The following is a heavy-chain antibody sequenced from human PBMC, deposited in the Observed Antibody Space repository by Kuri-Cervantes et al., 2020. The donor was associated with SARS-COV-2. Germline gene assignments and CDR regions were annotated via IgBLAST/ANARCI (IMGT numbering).Heavy chain of an antibody. Sequence: ASVKVSCKASGYTFTSYYMHWVRQAPGQGLGWMGIINPSGGSTSYAQKFQGRVTMTRDTSTSTVYMELSSLRSDDTAVYYCARLGVDYDFWSGYYRPFDYWGQGTLVTVSS. CDR1: GYTFTSYY. J-gene: IGHJ4*02. V-gene: IGHV1-46*01. D-gene: IGHD3-3*01. CDR2: INPSGGST. CDR3: ARLGVDYDFWSGYYRPFDY.